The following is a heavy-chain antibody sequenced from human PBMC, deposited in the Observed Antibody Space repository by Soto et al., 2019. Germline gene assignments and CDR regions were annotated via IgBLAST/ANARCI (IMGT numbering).Heavy chain of an antibody. Sequence: PSETLSLTCAVYGGSFSGYYWSWIRQPPGKGLEWIGEINHSGSTNYNPSLKSRVTISVDTSKNQFSLKLSSVTAADTAVYYCARGLPYCTNGVCYTVDYYGMDVWGQGTTVT. V-gene: IGHV4-34*01. J-gene: IGHJ6*02. CDR2: INHSGST. CDR3: ARGLPYCTNGVCYTVDYYGMDV. D-gene: IGHD2-8*01. CDR1: GGSFSGYY.